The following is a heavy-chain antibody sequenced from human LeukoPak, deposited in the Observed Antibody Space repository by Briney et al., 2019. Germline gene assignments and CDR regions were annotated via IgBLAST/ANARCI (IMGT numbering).Heavy chain of an antibody. V-gene: IGHV3-7*01. CDR2: IKEEGSVK. CDR1: GFTFSTFW. J-gene: IGHJ3*01. D-gene: IGHD3-16*01. Sequence: GRSLRLSCAASGFTFSTFWMSWVRQAPGKGGEGVANIKEEGSVKNYIDSMGGRFIISRDNATTSLYLQMNTLRAQDTAVYYCVRDSDYQRISTDRYAHYDPLDLWGHGTMVTVSS. CDR3: VRDSDYQRISTDRYAHYDPLDL.